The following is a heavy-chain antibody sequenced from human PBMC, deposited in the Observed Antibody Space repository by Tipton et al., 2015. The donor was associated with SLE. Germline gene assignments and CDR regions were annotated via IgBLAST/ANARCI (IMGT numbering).Heavy chain of an antibody. CDR1: GGSFSDYS. D-gene: IGHD2-8*01. J-gene: IGHJ4*02. CDR3: ARDCTTGVCYTTSFDY. Sequence: TLSLTCAVYGGSFSDYSWSWIRQPPGKGLEWIGEINHSGSTNYNPSLKSPVTISIDTSKNQFSLGLSSLTAADTAVYYCARDCTTGVCYTTSFDYWCQGTLVTVSP. V-gene: IGHV4-34*01. CDR2: INHSGST.